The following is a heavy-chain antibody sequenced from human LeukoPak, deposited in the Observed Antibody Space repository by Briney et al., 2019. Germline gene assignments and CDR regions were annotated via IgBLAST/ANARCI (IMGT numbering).Heavy chain of an antibody. CDR1: GFTFSDFY. D-gene: IGHD6-13*01. J-gene: IGHJ4*02. V-gene: IGHV3-11*06. CDR3: ARVGSTVAAGTPDY. CDR2: ISGSGSHT. Sequence: KPGGSLRLSCAASGFTFSDFYMSWIRQAPGKGLEWLSYISGSGSHTTYADSVRGRFTISRDNAKNSLSLQVNSLRADDTAVYYCARVGSTVAAGTPDYWGQGTLVTVSS.